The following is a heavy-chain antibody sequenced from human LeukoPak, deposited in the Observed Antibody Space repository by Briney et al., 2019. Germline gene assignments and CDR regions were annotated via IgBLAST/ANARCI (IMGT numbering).Heavy chain of an antibody. D-gene: IGHD3-22*01. J-gene: IGHJ4*02. CDR2: IYSGGST. V-gene: IGHV3-53*01. CDR3: ASSSGSRWYFDY. Sequence: GGSLRLSCAASGFTVSSNYMSWVRQAPGKGLEWVSIIYSGGSTYFADSVKGRFTISRDNSKNTLYLQMNSLRAEDTAVYYYASSSGSRWYFDYWGQGTLVTVSS. CDR1: GFTVSSNY.